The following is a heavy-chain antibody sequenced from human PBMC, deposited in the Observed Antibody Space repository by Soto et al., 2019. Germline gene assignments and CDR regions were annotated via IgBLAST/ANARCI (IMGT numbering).Heavy chain of an antibody. CDR3: ARWGDATGYYLDY. CDR2: ISGSSIYL. Sequence: VGSLRLSCAASGFIFRTYSMNWVRQAPGKGLEWISSISGSSIYLYYADSVKGRVTISRDNAKNSLHLQMDSLRPEDTAVYYCARWGDATGYYLDYWGQGTLVIVSS. J-gene: IGHJ4*02. D-gene: IGHD3-9*01. CDR1: GFIFRTYS. V-gene: IGHV3-21*06.